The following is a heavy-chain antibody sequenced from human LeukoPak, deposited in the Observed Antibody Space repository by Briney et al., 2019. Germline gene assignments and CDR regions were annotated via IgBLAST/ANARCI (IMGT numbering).Heavy chain of an antibody. CDR2: IWYDGSNT. Sequence: GGSLRLSCAVSGFNFNSYGMHWVRQAPGKGLEWVAIIWYDGSNTYYADSVKGRFTISRDSSKNTLYLQMNSLRGEDTAVYYCARDRGTWFVDSWGQGTLSSSPQ. CDR1: GFNFNSYG. V-gene: IGHV3-33*01. CDR3: ARDRGTWFVDS. D-gene: IGHD3-10*01. J-gene: IGHJ5*01.